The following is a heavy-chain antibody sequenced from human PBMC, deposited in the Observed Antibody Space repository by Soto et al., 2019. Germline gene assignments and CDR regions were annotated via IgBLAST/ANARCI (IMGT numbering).Heavy chain of an antibody. J-gene: IGHJ4*02. Sequence: QVHLQEVGPGLVEPSGTLSLTCVVSSGSVADSKWWTWVRQSPGKAMEWIGEIFHSGSSNYTPSLGRRVSMSIDTSKTQYSLQLAAVPAADTAIYYCARFDYGDHAFDTWGQGTVV. V-gene: IGHV4-4*02. D-gene: IGHD4-17*01. CDR2: IFHSGSS. CDR1: SGSVADSKW. CDR3: ARFDYGDHAFDT.